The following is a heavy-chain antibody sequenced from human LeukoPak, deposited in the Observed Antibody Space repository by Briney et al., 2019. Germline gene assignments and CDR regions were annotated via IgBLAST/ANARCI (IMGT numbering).Heavy chain of an antibody. V-gene: IGHV1-24*01. CDR3: ATPYYHDSSAISFDY. D-gene: IGHD3-22*01. CDR2: FDPEDGET. CDR1: GYTLTELS. Sequence: ASVKVSCKVSGYTLTELSMHWVRQAPGKGLEWMGGFDPEDGETIYAQKFQGRVTMTEDTSTDTAYMELSSLRSEDTAVYYCATPYYHDSSAISFDYWGQGTLVTVSS. J-gene: IGHJ4*02.